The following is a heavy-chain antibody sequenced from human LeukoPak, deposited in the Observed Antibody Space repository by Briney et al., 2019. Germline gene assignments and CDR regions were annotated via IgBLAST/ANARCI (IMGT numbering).Heavy chain of an antibody. J-gene: IGHJ4*02. Sequence: SQTLSLTCTVSGGSISSGEFYWSWIRQPPGMGLEWIGFIYYSGSTYYSPSLKSRVAISVDTSRDQFSLKLSSVTAADTAVYYCARSDSSGYYYDYWGQGTLVTVSS. D-gene: IGHD3-22*01. CDR3: ARSDSSGYYYDY. V-gene: IGHV4-30-4*01. CDR2: IYYSGST. CDR1: GGSISSGEFY.